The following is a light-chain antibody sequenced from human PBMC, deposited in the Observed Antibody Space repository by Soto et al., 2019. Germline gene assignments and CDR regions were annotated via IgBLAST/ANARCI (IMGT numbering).Light chain of an antibody. CDR2: GAS. J-gene: IGKJ4*01. CDR1: QSVSSN. V-gene: IGKV3-15*01. Sequence: EIVMTQSPATLSVSPGERATLSCRASQSVSSNLAWYQQKPGQAPRLLIYGASTRATGIPARFSGSGSGTEFTLTISSLQSEDFAVYYCQQYNNRPFFFGGGTKV. CDR3: QQYNNRPFF.